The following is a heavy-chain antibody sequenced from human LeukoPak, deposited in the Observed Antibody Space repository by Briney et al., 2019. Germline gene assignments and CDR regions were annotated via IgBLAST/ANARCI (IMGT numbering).Heavy chain of an antibody. CDR3: AKDPNIN. CDR1: GFPFINSE. CDR2: ISVSGACK. Sequence: PGGSLRLSCAASGFPFINSEMNWVRQPPGKGLEGVSYISVSGACKYYADSVRGRFTISRDNAKNSLYLQMNSLTVEDTAIYYCAKDPNINWGQGTLVTVPS. D-gene: IGHD1-14*01. V-gene: IGHV3-48*03. J-gene: IGHJ4*02.